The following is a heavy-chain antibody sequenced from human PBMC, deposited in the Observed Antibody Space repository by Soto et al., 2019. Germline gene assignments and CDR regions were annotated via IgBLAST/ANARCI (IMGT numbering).Heavy chain of an antibody. Sequence: GGSLRLSCAASGFTFSSYSMNWVRQAPGKGLEWVSSISSSSSYIYYADSVKGRFTISRDNAKNSLYLQMNSLRAEDTAVYYCARDSFRLVRGTAIDYWGQGTLVTVSS. D-gene: IGHD6-19*01. J-gene: IGHJ4*02. CDR2: ISSSSSYI. V-gene: IGHV3-21*01. CDR3: ARDSFRLVRGTAIDY. CDR1: GFTFSSYS.